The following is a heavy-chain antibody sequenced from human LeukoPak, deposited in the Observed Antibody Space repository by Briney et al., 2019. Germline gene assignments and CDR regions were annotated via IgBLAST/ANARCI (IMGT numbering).Heavy chain of an antibody. Sequence: PSETLSLTCTVSGGSISNYFWSWIRQPAGKGLEWVGRIHSSGTTDYNPSLKSRVTLSVDTSKNQFSLKLSSVTAADTAVYYCARGAQAWQLVPFDFWGQGALVAVSS. CDR2: IHSSGTT. D-gene: IGHD6-13*01. V-gene: IGHV4-4*07. CDR1: GGSISNYF. CDR3: ARGAQAWQLVPFDF. J-gene: IGHJ4*02.